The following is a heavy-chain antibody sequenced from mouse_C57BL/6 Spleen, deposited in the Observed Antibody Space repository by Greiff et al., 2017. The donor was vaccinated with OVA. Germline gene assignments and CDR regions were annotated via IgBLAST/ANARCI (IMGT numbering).Heavy chain of an antibody. CDR1: GYTFTSYW. D-gene: IGHD1-1*01. J-gene: IGHJ1*03. CDR2: IDPSDSYT. V-gene: IGHV1-69*01. CDR3: ARSGITTWYFDV. Sequence: QVQLQQPGAELVMPGASVKLSCKASGYTFTSYWMHWLKQRPGQGLEWIGEIDPSDSYTNYNQKFKGKSTLTVDKSSSTAYMQLSSLTSEDSAVYYCARSGITTWYFDVWGTGTTVTVSS.